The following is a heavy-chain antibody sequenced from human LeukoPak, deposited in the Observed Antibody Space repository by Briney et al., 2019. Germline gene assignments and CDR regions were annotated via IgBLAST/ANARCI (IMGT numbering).Heavy chain of an antibody. CDR3: AKRGVVIRVILVGFHKEAYYFDS. D-gene: IGHD3-22*01. Sequence: GGSLRLSCAVSGITLSNYGMSWVRLAPGKGLEWVAGISGSGGTTTYAASVKGRFTVSRDNSKNTLYLQMNSLRTEDTAVYFCAKRGVVIRVILVGFHKEAYYFDSWGQGALVTVSS. J-gene: IGHJ4*02. V-gene: IGHV3-23*01. CDR2: ISGSGGTT. CDR1: GITLSNYG.